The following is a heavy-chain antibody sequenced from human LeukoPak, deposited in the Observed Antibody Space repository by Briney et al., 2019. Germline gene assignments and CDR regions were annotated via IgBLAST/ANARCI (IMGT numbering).Heavy chain of an antibody. CDR2: IRTEDHDGAT. V-gene: IGHV3-49*04. J-gene: IGHJ6*03. D-gene: IGHD3-16*01. CDR1: GFTFGDYA. CDR3: TRIFGYYYFYMDV. Sequence: PGGSLRLSCAASGFTFGDYAMSWVRQAPGKGLEWVGFIRTEDHDGATDYGASVKGRFTISRDDSKNIAYLQMNSLNTEDTGIYFCTRIFGYYYFYMDVWGKGTTVIISS.